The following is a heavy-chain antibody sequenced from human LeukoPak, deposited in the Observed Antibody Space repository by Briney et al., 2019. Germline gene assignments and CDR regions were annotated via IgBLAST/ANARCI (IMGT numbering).Heavy chain of an antibody. J-gene: IGHJ4*02. CDR3: AKDKHSSGWYNYFDY. D-gene: IGHD6-19*01. Sequence: PGGSLRLSCAASGFTFSSYWMHWLRQAPGKGLVWVSRINSDGSSTSYADSVKGRFTISRDNSKNSLYLQMNSLRTEDTALYYCAKDKHSSGWYNYFDYWGQGTLVTVSS. V-gene: IGHV3-74*01. CDR1: GFTFSSYW. CDR2: INSDGSST.